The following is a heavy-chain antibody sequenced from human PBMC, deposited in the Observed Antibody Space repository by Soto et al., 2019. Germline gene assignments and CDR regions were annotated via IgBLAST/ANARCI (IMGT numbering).Heavy chain of an antibody. CDR2: IYGDDDK. V-gene: IGHV2-5*02. Sequence: SGPTLVNPTQTLTLTCPFCGFSLSTRGVGVGWIRQPPGKALEWLALIYGDDDKRYSPSLKSRLTITRDTSKNQVVLTMTDMDPVDSATYYCARGGMWRSFDFWGQGTLVTVSS. D-gene: IGHD2-21*01. CDR3: ARGGMWRSFDF. J-gene: IGHJ4*02. CDR1: GFSLSTRGVG.